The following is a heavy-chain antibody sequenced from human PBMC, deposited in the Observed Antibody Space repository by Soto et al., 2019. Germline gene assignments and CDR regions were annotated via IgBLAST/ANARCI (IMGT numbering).Heavy chain of an antibody. CDR3: ARAVTQYYLDY. Sequence: SETLSLTCTVSGGSISSYYWSWIRQPPGKGLEWIGYIYYSGSTNYNPSLKSRVTISVDTSKNQFSLKLSSVTAADTAVYYCARAVTQYYLDYWGQGTLVTVSS. CDR2: IYYSGST. CDR1: GGSISSYY. J-gene: IGHJ4*02. V-gene: IGHV4-59*01. D-gene: IGHD4-4*01.